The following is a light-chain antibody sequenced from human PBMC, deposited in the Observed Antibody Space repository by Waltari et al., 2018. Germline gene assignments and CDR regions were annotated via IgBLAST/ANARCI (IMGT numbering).Light chain of an antibody. CDR2: EVS. V-gene: IGLV2-14*01. Sequence: QSALTQPASVSGSPGQSITISCTGTRTSVGGSNCVYWYQQHPGKAPKLMIYEVSNRPSGVSNRFSGSKSGNTASLTISGLQAEDEADYYCSSYTSSSTRVFGGGTKLTVL. CDR3: SSYTSSSTRV. CDR1: RTSVGGSNC. J-gene: IGLJ2*01.